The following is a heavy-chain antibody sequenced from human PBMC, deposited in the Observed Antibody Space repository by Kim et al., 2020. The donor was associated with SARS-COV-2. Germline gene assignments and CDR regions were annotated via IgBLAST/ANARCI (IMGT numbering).Heavy chain of an antibody. CDR2: IYYSGNT. Sequence: SETLSLTCTVSGGSISSSSYYWGWIRQPPGKGLEWIGSIYYSGNTYYNPSLKSRVTISVDTSKNQFSLKLSSVTAADTAVYYCARHLRGTMIVVVITPLNYFDYWGQGTLVTVSS. D-gene: IGHD3-22*01. V-gene: IGHV4-39*01. J-gene: IGHJ4*02. CDR3: ARHLRGTMIVVVITPLNYFDY. CDR1: GGSISSSSYY.